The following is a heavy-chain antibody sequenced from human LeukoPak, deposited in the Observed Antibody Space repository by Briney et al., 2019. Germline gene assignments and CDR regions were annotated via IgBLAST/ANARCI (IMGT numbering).Heavy chain of an antibody. Sequence: GGSLRLSCSASGFTFSNYYMTWVRQAPGKAREWVAFIKQDGSEKAYVDSVKGRFSISRDNAKNSLYLQMDSLRAEDTAIYYCVRGSPVWEIWGQGALVTVSS. CDR2: IKQDGSEK. J-gene: IGHJ4*02. D-gene: IGHD1-26*01. CDR3: VRGSPVWEI. V-gene: IGHV3-7*01. CDR1: GFTFSNYY.